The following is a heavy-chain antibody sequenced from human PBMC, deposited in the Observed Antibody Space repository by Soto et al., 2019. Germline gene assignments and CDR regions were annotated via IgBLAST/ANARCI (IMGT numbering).Heavy chain of an antibody. D-gene: IGHD3-3*01. V-gene: IGHV3-23*01. CDR2: ISGSAERT. CDR1: GFAFSSYA. J-gene: IGHJ5*02. Sequence: GGSLRLSCAASGFAFSSYAMNWDRQAPGKGLEWVSGISGSAERTYYADSVKGRFTISRDSSKNTVFLQMNSLRAEDTAVYYCAKDPMYYDFWSGPSGWFGPWGQGTLVTVSS. CDR3: AKDPMYYDFWSGPSGWFGP.